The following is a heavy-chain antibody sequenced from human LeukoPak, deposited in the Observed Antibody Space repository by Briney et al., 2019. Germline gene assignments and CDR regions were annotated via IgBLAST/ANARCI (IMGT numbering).Heavy chain of an antibody. D-gene: IGHD5-18*01. CDR1: GYTFTSYD. CDR2: INPNSGGT. CDR3: ARADVDTAMVADY. Sequence: ASVKDSCKASGYTFTSYDINWVRQATGQGLEWMGWINPNSGGTNYAQKFQGRVTMTRDTSISTAYMGLSRLRSDDTAVYYCARADVDTAMVADYWGQGTLVTVSS. V-gene: IGHV1-2*02. J-gene: IGHJ4*02.